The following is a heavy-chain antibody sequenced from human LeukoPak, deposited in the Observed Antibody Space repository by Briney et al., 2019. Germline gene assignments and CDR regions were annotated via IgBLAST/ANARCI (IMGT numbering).Heavy chain of an antibody. CDR1: GFTFSSYA. V-gene: IGHV3-64*04. Sequence: GGSLRLSCSASGFTFSSYAMHWVRQAPGKGLEYVSAISPDGGNTYYADSVKGRFTISRDNSKNTLYLQMNSLRAEDTAVYYCAKLHYSSSWYDYWGQGTLVTVSS. J-gene: IGHJ4*02. CDR2: ISPDGGNT. D-gene: IGHD6-13*01. CDR3: AKLHYSSSWYDY.